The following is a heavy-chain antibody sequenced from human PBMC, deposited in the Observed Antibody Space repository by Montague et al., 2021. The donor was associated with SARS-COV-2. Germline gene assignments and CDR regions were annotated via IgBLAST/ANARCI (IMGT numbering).Heavy chain of an antibody. CDR3: ARDRDEWVLIKTSEY. V-gene: IGHV1-18*01. CDR1: VYSFSNYG. Sequence: SVKVSCKASVYSFSNYGITWVRQAPGHGPEWMGWISTYNGKTDYAQKFEGRVTVTTDTSTTTVSMELRSLRSDDTAVYYCARDRDEWVLIKTSEYWGQGTLVTVTS. J-gene: IGHJ4*02. CDR2: ISTYNGKT. D-gene: IGHD1-26*01.